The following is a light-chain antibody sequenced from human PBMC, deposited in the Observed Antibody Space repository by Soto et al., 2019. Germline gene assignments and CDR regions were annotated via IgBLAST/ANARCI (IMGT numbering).Light chain of an antibody. CDR1: QSISSD. Sequence: DIQVTQSPSSMSASVAYRVTITCRASQSISSDLNWYQQKPGKAPKLLIYAASSLQSGVPSRFSGSGSGTDFTLTISSLQPEDFATYYSQQSYSTPLTFGGGTKVDIK. CDR2: AAS. J-gene: IGKJ4*01. V-gene: IGKV1-39*01. CDR3: QQSYSTPLT.